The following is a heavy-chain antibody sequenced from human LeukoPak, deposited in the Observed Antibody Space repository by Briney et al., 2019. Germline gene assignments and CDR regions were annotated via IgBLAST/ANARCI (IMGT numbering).Heavy chain of an antibody. D-gene: IGHD2-21*01. CDR1: GGSISSYY. J-gene: IGHJ3*02. V-gene: IGHV4-59*01. Sequence: PSETLSLTCTVSGGSISSYYWSWIRQPPGKGLEWIGYIYYSGSTNYNPSLKSRVTISVDTSKNQFSLKLSSVTAADTAVYYCARLAVFGDAFDIWAKGQWSPSLQ. CDR3: ARLAVFGDAFDI. CDR2: IYYSGST.